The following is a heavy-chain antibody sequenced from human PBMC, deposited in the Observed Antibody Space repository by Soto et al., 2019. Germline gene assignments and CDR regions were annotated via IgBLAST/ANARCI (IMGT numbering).Heavy chain of an antibody. Sequence: GGSLRLSCAVSGFTFSSHWMSWVRQAPEKGLEWVANIKQDGSEKYYVDSVKGRFTISRDNAKNSLYLQMNSLRAEDTALYYCARDYGYWGQGTLVTVSS. V-gene: IGHV3-7*01. CDR2: IKQDGSEK. J-gene: IGHJ4*02. D-gene: IGHD3-10*01. CDR3: ARDYGY. CDR1: GFTFSSHW.